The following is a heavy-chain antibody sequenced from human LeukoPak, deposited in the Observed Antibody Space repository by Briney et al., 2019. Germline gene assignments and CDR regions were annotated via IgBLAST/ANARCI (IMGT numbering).Heavy chain of an antibody. D-gene: IGHD3-10*01. J-gene: IGHJ6*03. CDR3: GGGSGSYYYYCYMDV. CDR1: GGSISSYY. V-gene: IGHV4-59*08. Sequence: SETLSLTCTVSGGSISSYYWSWIRQPPGKGLEWIGYIYYSGSTNYNPSLKSRVTISVDTSKNQFSLKLSSVTAADTAVYYCGGGSGSYYYYCYMDVWGKGTTVTVSS. CDR2: IYYSGST.